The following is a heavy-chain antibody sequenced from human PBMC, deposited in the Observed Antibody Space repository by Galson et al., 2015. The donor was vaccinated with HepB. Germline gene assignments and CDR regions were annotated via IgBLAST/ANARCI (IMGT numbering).Heavy chain of an antibody. CDR2: IDWDDDK. CDR3: ARIGDTSCYRTPYFDP. D-gene: IGHD2-2*01. CDR1: GFSLSTSGMC. V-gene: IGHV2-70*01. J-gene: IGHJ5*02. Sequence: PALVKPTQTLTLTCTFSGFSLSTSGMCVSWIRQPPGKALEWLALIDWDDDKYYSTSLKTRLTISKDTSKNQVVLTMTNMDPVDTATYYCARIGDTSCYRTPYFDPWGQGTLVTVSS.